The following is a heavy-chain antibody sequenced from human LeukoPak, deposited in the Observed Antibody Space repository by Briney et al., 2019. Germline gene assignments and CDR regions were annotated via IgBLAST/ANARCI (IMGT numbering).Heavy chain of an antibody. CDR1: GFTFSSSA. J-gene: IGHJ5*02. CDR2: ISGSGGAT. D-gene: IGHD6-6*01. V-gene: IGHV3-23*01. CDR3: AKMGSSSSSGWFDP. Sequence: GGSLRLSCAASGFTFSSSALSWVRHAPGKGLEWVSAISGSGGATYYADSVKGRFTISRDNSKNTLYLQMNSLRAEDTAVYYCAKMGSSSSSGWFDPWGQGTLVTVSS.